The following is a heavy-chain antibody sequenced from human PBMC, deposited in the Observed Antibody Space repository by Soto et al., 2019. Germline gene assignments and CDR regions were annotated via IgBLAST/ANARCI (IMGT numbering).Heavy chain of an antibody. D-gene: IGHD1-26*01. V-gene: IGHV3-30*18. J-gene: IGHJ4*02. CDR1: GFTFSSYG. CDR3: AKDSEELGDY. CDR2: ISYDGSNK. Sequence: QVQLVESGGGVVQPGRSLRLSCAASGFTFSSYGMHWVRQAPGKGLEWVAVISYDGSNKYYADSVKGRFTISRDNSKHTLYLQMNSLRAEDRGVYCCAKDSEELGDYWGQGTLVTVSS.